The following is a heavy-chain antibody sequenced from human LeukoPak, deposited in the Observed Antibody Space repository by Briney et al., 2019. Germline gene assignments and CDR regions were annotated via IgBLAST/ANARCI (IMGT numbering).Heavy chain of an antibody. Sequence: PGGSLRLSCAASGFIFSNYAMHWVRQAPGKGLEWVAVISYDGNNKYYADSVKGRFTISRDNSKNTLYVQMNSLRTEDTAVYYCTTDGGAFDIWGQGTMVTVSS. J-gene: IGHJ3*02. CDR3: TTDGGAFDI. V-gene: IGHV3-30-3*01. CDR1: GFIFSNYA. CDR2: ISYDGNNK.